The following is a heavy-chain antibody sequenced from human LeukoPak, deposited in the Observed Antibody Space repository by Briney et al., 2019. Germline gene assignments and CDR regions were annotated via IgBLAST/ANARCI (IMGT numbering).Heavy chain of an antibody. CDR3: ARSLDVEGTHTWYFGRFDY. Sequence: PSGTLCLTCAVSGGSISSSNWWRWGRQPPGKGLEWIGVIYHSGSTNYNPSLKSRVTISVDKSKNQFSPKLSSVTAADTAVYYCARSLDVEGTHTWYFGRFDYWGQGTLVTVSS. CDR1: GGSISSSNW. CDR2: IYHSGST. J-gene: IGHJ4*02. V-gene: IGHV4-4*02. D-gene: IGHD6-13*01.